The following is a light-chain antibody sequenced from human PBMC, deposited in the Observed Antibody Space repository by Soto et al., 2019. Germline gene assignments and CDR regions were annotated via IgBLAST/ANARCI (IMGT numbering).Light chain of an antibody. V-gene: IGLV1-51*01. CDR2: DNN. CDR1: SSNIGNNY. CDR3: GTWDRSLNFYV. J-gene: IGLJ1*01. Sequence: QSVLTQPPSVSAAPGQRVTISCTGSSSNIGNNYVSWYQQFPGTAPKLLIYDNNKRPSGIADRFSGSKSDTSATLGITGLQTGDEAAYYCGTWDRSLNFYVFGTGTKVTVL.